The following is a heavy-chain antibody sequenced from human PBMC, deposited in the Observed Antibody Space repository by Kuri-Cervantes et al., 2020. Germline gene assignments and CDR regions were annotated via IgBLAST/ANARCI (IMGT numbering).Heavy chain of an antibody. V-gene: IGHV4-39*07. CDR1: GGSISSSSYY. CDR3: ARDFCGVRESGGSCFYWYFDL. D-gene: IGHD2-15*01. Sequence: SETLSLTCTVSGGSISSSSYYWGWIRQPPGKGLEWIGETPHSGSANYNPSFKSRISISVDVSKNQFSLKLTSVTAADTAVYYCARDFCGVRESGGSCFYWYFDLWGLGTLVTVSS. J-gene: IGHJ2*01. CDR2: TPHSGSA.